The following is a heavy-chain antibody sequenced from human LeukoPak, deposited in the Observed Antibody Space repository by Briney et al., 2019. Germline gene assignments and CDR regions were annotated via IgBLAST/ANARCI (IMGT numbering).Heavy chain of an antibody. J-gene: IGHJ4*02. Sequence: GGSLRLSCAASGFTFSSYAMNWVRQAPGKGLEWVSVTSGSGGSTNYADSVEGRFTISRDNSKNTVYLQMNSLGVEDTAVYYCAKDRSGALGTLDYWGQGTLVTVSP. CDR2: TSGSGGST. CDR3: AKDRSGALGTLDY. CDR1: GFTFSSYA. D-gene: IGHD3-16*01. V-gene: IGHV3-23*01.